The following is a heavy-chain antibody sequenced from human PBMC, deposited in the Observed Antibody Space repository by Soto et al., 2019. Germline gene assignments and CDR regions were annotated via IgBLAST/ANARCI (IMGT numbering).Heavy chain of an antibody. D-gene: IGHD3-10*01. V-gene: IGHV4-34*01. CDR2: INHSGST. CDR3: ARDVLLWFGELLYEPYYYYYGMDV. CDR1: GGNFSGYY. J-gene: IGHJ6*02. Sequence: SETLSLTSAVYGGNFSGYYWSWIRQPPGKGLEWIGEINHSGSTNYNPSLKSRVTISVDTSKNQFSLKLSSVTAADTAVYYCARDVLLWFGELLYEPYYYYYGMDVWGQGTTVTVSS.